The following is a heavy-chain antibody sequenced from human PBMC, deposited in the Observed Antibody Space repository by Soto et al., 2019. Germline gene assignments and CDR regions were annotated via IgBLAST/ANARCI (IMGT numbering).Heavy chain of an antibody. D-gene: IGHD6-6*01. Sequence: EVQLVESGGGLVQPGGSLRLSCAASGFTFSSYEMNWVRQAPGKGLEWVSYISSSGSTIYYADSVKGRFTISRDNAKNSLYLQMNSLRAEDTAVYYCAREPPAWRHSSSSLVDSGVYYYYGMDVWGQGTTVTVSS. CDR1: GFTFSSYE. J-gene: IGHJ6*02. CDR3: AREPPAWRHSSSSLVDSGVYYYYGMDV. V-gene: IGHV3-48*03. CDR2: ISSSGSTI.